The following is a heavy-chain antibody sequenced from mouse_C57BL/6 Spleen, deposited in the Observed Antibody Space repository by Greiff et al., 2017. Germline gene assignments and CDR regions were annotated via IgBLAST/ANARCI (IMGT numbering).Heavy chain of an antibody. D-gene: IGHD2-4*01. V-gene: IGHV1-50*01. J-gene: IGHJ3*01. CDR2: IDPSDSYT. CDR3: ASRSYEYDGLRFAY. Sequence: QVQLQQSGAELVKPGASVKLSCKASGYTFTSYWMQWVKQRPGQGLEWIGEIDPSDSYTNYNQKFKGKATLTVDTSSSTAYMQLSSLTSEDSAVYYCASRSYEYDGLRFAYWGQGPLVTVSA. CDR1: GYTFTSYW.